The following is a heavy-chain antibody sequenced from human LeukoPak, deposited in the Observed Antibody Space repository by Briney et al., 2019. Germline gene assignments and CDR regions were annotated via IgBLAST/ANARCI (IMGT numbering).Heavy chain of an antibody. CDR2: IYYSGST. V-gene: IGHV4-59*08. J-gene: IGHJ6*02. D-gene: IGHD2-2*01. CDR1: GGSISSYY. Sequence: SETLSLTCTVSGGSISSYYWSWIRQPPGKGLEWIGHIYYSGSTNYSPSLKSRVTISVDTSKNQFSLKLSSVTAADTAVYYCARHCSSTSCQLEYYYYYGMDVWGQGTTVTVSS. CDR3: ARHCSSTSCQLEYYYYYGMDV.